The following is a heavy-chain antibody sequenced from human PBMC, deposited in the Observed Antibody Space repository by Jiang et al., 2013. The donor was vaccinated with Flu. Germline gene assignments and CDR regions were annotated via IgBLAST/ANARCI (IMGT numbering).Heavy chain of an antibody. CDR3: AARVNSSSWVPTDAFDI. CDR1: GYTFTSYA. D-gene: IGHD6-13*01. J-gene: IGHJ3*02. CDR2: INAGNGNT. Sequence: GAEVKKPGASVKVSCKASGYTFTSYAMHWVRQAPGQRLEWMGWINAGNGNTKYSQKFQGRVTMTTDTSTSTAYMELRSLRSDDTAVYYCAARVNSSSWVPTDAFDIWGQGTMVTVSS. V-gene: IGHV1-3*01.